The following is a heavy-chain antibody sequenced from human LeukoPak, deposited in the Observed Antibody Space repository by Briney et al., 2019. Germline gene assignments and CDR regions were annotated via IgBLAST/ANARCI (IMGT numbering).Heavy chain of an antibody. J-gene: IGHJ6*03. Sequence: SGTLSLTCTVSGDSISSSSYYWGWIRQPPGKGLGWIGSIYYSGSTYYNPSLKSRFTIALDTSKNQFSLKLSSVTTADTAVYYCARVEEGYGSGRRGNFYYYYMDVWGKGTTATISS. D-gene: IGHD3-10*01. CDR3: ARVEEGYGSGRRGNFYYYYMDV. CDR2: IYYSGST. V-gene: IGHV4-39*07. CDR1: GDSISSSSYY.